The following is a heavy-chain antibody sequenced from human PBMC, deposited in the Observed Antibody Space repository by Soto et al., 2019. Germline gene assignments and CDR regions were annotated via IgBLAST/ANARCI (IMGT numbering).Heavy chain of an antibody. CDR2: IDPNDSYT. CDR3: ARLDVLTYSGSLLDD. Sequence: VESVKISGNGSGYSFTSYWISWGRQMPWKGLAWMGTIDPNDSYTKYSPSFQGHVTISTDKSISTAYLQWSSLQASDTAMYYCARLDVLTYSGSLLDDWGQGTLVTVSS. V-gene: IGHV5-10-1*01. CDR1: GYSFTSYW. D-gene: IGHD6-25*01. J-gene: IGHJ4*02.